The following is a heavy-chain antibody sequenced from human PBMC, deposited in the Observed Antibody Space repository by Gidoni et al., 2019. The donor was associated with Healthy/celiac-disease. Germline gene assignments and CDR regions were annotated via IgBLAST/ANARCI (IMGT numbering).Heavy chain of an antibody. V-gene: IGHV3-23*01. CDR2: ISGSGGST. CDR1: GFTFSSDA. J-gene: IGHJ3*02. CDR3: ARVPAAIFAFDI. Sequence: EVQLLESGGGLVQPGGSLRLPCAAAGFTFSSDAMSWVRQAPGKGLEWVSAISGSGGSTYYAESVKVRFTISRDKSKNTLYLQMNSLRAEDTAVYYCARVPAAIFAFDIWGQGTMVTVSS. D-gene: IGHD2-2*01.